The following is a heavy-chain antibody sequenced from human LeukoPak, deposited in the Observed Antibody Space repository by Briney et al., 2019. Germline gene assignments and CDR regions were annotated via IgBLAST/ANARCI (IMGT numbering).Heavy chain of an antibody. D-gene: IGHD1-1*01. V-gene: IGHV1-46*01. CDR1: GYTFTSYY. Sequence: ASVKVSCKASGYTFTSYYIHWVRQAPGQGLEWMGIINPSGGSTNYAQKFQGRVTMTRDTSTSTVYMELSSLRSEDTAMYYCAKWTTTYLDYWGQGALVTVSS. J-gene: IGHJ4*02. CDR2: INPSGGST. CDR3: AKWTTTYLDY.